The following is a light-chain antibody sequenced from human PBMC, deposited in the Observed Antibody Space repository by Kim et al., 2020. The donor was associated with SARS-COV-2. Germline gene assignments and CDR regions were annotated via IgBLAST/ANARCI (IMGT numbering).Light chain of an antibody. CDR3: QHYSRFPYT. CDR2: RAS. CDR1: QDIGTW. V-gene: IGKV1-5*03. Sequence: SASVGDRVTITRRASQDIGTWLAWYQQKPGKAPNLLIYRASSLESGVPSRFSGSGSGTGFALTITSLQPDDFATYYCQHYSRFPYTFGQGTKLEIK. J-gene: IGKJ2*01.